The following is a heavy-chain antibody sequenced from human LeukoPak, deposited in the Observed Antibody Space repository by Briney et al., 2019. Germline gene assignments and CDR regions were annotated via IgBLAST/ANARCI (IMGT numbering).Heavy chain of an antibody. V-gene: IGHV4-59*08. CDR1: GGSISSYY. CDR3: ARLLGYYYDSSGVFDY. CDR2: IYYSGST. Sequence: SETLSLTCTVSGGSISSYYWSWIRQPPGKGLEWIGYIYYSGSTNYNPSLKSRVTISVDTSKNQFSLKLSSVTAADTAVYYCARLLGYYYDSSGVFDYWGQGTLVTVSS. D-gene: IGHD3-22*01. J-gene: IGHJ4*02.